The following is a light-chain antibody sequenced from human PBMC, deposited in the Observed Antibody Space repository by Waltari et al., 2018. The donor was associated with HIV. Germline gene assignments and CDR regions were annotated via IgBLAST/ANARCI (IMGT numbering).Light chain of an antibody. J-gene: IGLJ2*01. V-gene: IGLV2-14*03. CDR1: STDSRFYQY. CDR2: DIN. CDR3: ASNRLDYTLI. Sequence: QSALTQPASVSGFLGQSINISCTGISTDSRFYQYVSWYQQYPGKIPRLIIFDINNRPPGVSDHFPGSRACNSASLTFSGLQSGDEAHYYCASNRLDYTLIFGGGTKLTVL.